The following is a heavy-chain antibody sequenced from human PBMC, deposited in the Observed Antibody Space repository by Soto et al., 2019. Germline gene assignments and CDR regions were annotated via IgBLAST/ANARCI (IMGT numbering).Heavy chain of an antibody. J-gene: IGHJ5*02. Sequence: GASVKVSCKASGGTFSSYTISWVRQAPGQGLEWMGRIIPILGIANYAQKFQGRVTITADKSTSTAYMELSSLRSEDTAVYYCAREDSSGWYFRDPWGQGTLVTVSS. CDR1: GGTFSSYT. CDR3: AREDSSGWYFRDP. CDR2: IIPILGIA. V-gene: IGHV1-69*04. D-gene: IGHD6-19*01.